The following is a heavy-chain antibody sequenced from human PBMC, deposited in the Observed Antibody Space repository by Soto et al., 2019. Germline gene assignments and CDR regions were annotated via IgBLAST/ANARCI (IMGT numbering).Heavy chain of an antibody. CDR3: ARGRIAAWFDP. CDR1: CGSISSYY. CDR2: IYYSGST. Sequence: SETLSLTCTVSCGSISSYYWSWIRQPPGKGLEWIGYIYYSGSTNYNPSLKSRVTISVDTSKNQFSLKLSSVTAADTAVYYCARGRIAAWFDPWGQGTLVTVSS. D-gene: IGHD6-13*01. J-gene: IGHJ5*02. V-gene: IGHV4-59*01.